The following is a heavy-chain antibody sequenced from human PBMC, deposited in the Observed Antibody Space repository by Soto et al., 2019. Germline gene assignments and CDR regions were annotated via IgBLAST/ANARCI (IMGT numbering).Heavy chain of an antibody. CDR3: ARRYCSAFDF. CDR2: IYYSGST. V-gene: IGHV4-59*01. J-gene: IGHJ3*01. CDR1: GGSISSYY. Sequence: QVQLQESGPGLVKPSETLSLTCTVSGGSISSYYWSWIRQPPGKGLEWIGYIYYSGSTNYNPSLKNRLTISVDTSKNQFSLKLTSVTAADTAVYYCARRYCSAFDFWGHGTMVTVSS. D-gene: IGHD2-15*01.